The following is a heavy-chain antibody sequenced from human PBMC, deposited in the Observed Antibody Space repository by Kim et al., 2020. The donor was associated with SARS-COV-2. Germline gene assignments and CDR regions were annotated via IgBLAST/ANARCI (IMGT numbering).Heavy chain of an antibody. CDR1: GYTFTSYY. D-gene: IGHD7-27*01. CDR3: VTGDPVLGVTDWYFDL. V-gene: IGHV1-46*01. J-gene: IGHJ2*01. CDR2: INPSGGST. Sequence: ASVKVSCKASGYTFTSYYMHWVRQAPGQGLEWMGIINPSGGSTSYAQKFQGRVTMTRDTSTSTVYMELSSLRSEDTAVYYCVTGDPVLGVTDWYFDLWGRGTLVTVSS.